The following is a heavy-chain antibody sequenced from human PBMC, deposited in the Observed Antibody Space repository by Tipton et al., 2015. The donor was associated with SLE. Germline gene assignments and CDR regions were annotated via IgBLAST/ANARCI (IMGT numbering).Heavy chain of an antibody. CDR3: AGTPWLVRFEY. CDR2: IYTSGST. Sequence: TLSLTCTVSGGSISNYYWSWIRQPAGKGLEWIGRIYTSGSTNYNPSLKSRVTISVDTSKNQISLKLRSVTAADTAVYYCAGTPWLVRFEYWGQGTLVNVS. CDR1: GGSISNYY. D-gene: IGHD3-10*01. J-gene: IGHJ4*02. V-gene: IGHV4-4*07.